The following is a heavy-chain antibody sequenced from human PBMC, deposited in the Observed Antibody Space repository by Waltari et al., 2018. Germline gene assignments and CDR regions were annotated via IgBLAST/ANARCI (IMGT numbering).Heavy chain of an antibody. V-gene: IGHV1-2*07. CDR1: GYTFSDYY. Sequence: QIQLLQSGAELGKPGASVRVSCKASGYTFSDYYIHWVRPAPGQGLQWGGGLGGGHVRPSYGPSFGGRVARTRERSTAPVYLGINNLQPDDTAVYFCARDIFLRTAVAGRVGLSSWGQGSLVTVSS. CDR3: ARDIFLRTAVAGRVGLSS. J-gene: IGHJ4*02. CDR2: LGGGHVRP. D-gene: IGHD6-19*01.